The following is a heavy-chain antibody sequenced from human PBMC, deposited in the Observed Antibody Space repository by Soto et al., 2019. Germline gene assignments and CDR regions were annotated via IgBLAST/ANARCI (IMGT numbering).Heavy chain of an antibody. CDR3: TRDRSTGMVFPDFDF. V-gene: IGHV3-21*01. D-gene: IGHD5-18*01. Sequence: EVQLVESGGGLAKPGGSLRLSCAASGFLFNSYGMNWVRLSPGRGLEWISSISSTSTYIEYADSVKGRFIISRDNAENSLFLQMNRLRAEDTAAYYCTRDRSTGMVFPDFDFWGQGALVTVSS. CDR2: ISSTSTYI. CDR1: GFLFNSYG. J-gene: IGHJ4*02.